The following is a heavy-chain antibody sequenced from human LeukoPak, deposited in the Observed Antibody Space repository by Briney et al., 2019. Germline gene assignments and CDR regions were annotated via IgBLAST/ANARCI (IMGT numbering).Heavy chain of an antibody. Sequence: PGGSLRLSCAASGFTFSLYDMHWVRQATGKSLEWVSGIGTVGDTYYADSVKGRFTISRENAKNSLFLQMDSLRVGDTAVYYCTRDLREGTTPDASDIWGQGTMVTVSS. CDR1: GFTFSLYD. J-gene: IGHJ3*02. CDR3: TRDLREGTTPDASDI. V-gene: IGHV3-13*01. D-gene: IGHD1-7*01. CDR2: IGTVGDT.